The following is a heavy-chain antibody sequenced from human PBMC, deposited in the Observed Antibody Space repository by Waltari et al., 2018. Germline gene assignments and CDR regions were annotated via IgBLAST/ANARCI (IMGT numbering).Heavy chain of an antibody. CDR3: ARGGVTTETPYYYYYYYMDV. CDR2: IIPIFGTA. J-gene: IGHJ6*03. Sequence: QVQLVQSGAEVKKPGSSVKVSCKASGGTFSSYAISWVRQAPGQGLEWMGGIIPIFGTANYAQKFQGRVTITADKSTSTAYMELSSLRSEDTAVYYCARGGVTTETPYYYYYYYMDVWGKGTTVTVSS. D-gene: IGHD4-4*01. V-gene: IGHV1-69*14. CDR1: GGTFSSYA.